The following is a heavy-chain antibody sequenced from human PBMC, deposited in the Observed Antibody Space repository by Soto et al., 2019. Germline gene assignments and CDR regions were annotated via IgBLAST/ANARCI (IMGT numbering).Heavy chain of an antibody. D-gene: IGHD3-22*01. CDR3: ARHYYNGYYYLDY. Sequence: GESLKISCKGSGYSFASYWIGWVRQMPGKGLEWMGVIFPGDSDTRYSPSFQGQVTISADKSISTAYLQWSSLKASDTAMYYCARHYYNGYYYLDYWGRGTLVTVSS. CDR1: GYSFASYW. CDR2: IFPGDSDT. V-gene: IGHV5-51*01. J-gene: IGHJ4*02.